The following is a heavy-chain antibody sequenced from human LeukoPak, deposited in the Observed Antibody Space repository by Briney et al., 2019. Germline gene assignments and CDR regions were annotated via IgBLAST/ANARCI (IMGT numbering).Heavy chain of an antibody. D-gene: IGHD4-17*01. J-gene: IGHJ4*02. CDR2: ISGSGGNK. CDR3: ARSPSRKNGDYVGY. CDR1: GFTFNNYA. V-gene: IGHV3-23*01. Sequence: GGSLRLSCAASGFTFNNYAMNWVRQAPGKGLEWVSSISGSGGNKYYADSLKGRFTISGDNSKNTLYLQMNTLRAEDTAVYYCARSPSRKNGDYVGYWGQGTLVTVSS.